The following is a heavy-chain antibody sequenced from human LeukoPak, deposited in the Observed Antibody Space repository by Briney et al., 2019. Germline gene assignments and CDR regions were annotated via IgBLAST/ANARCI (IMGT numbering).Heavy chain of an antibody. CDR2: IYYSGNT. CDR1: GDSISSSTYY. Sequence: SETLSLTCTVSGDSISSSTYYWGWIRQPPGKGLEWIGSIYYSGNTYYSPSLNSRVTISVDTSKNQFSLKLSSVTAADTAVYYWARGREGEGFFCRVTICHPGPYWGQETLVTVPS. V-gene: IGHV4-39*01. D-gene: IGHD3-10*01. CDR3: ARGREGEGFFCRVTICHPGPY. J-gene: IGHJ4*02.